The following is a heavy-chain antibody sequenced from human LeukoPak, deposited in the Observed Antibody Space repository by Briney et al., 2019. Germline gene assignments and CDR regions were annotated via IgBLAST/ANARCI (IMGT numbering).Heavy chain of an antibody. CDR2: INPSGGST. V-gene: IGHV1-46*01. D-gene: IGHD4-17*01. J-gene: IGHJ4*02. CDR1: GYTFTSYY. Sequence: ASVKVSCKASGYTFTSYYMHWVRQAPGQGLEWMGIINPSGGSTSYAQKFQGRVTMTRDTSISTAYMELSRLRSDDTAVYYCARFGDDYGDYEAKHWGQGTLVTVSS. CDR3: ARFGDDYGDYEAKH.